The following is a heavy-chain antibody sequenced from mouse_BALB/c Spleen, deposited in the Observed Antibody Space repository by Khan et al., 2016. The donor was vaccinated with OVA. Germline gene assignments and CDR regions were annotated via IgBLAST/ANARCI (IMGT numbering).Heavy chain of an antibody. CDR3: ARTSSYWYSDV. CDR1: GYTFTNYG. V-gene: IGHV9-1*02. CDR2: INTYTGEP. J-gene: IGHJ1*01. D-gene: IGHD6-1*01. Sequence: QIQLVQSGPELKKPGETVKISCKASGYTFTNYGMNWVKQAPGKGLKWMGWINTYTGEPTYADDFKGRFVFSLETSASTAYLQISNLKNEDMTTYFWARTSSYWYSDVWGAGTTVTVSS.